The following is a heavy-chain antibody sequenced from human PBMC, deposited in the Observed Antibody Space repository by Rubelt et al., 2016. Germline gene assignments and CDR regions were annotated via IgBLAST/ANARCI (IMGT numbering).Heavy chain of an antibody. Sequence: QVQLQESGPGLVKPSETLSLTCTVSGGSIISYYWSWIRHSPGKGLEWIGYIFYTGYTIYNPSLKSRVTITSKNQFSLKLNSVTAGDTAGYYCARGRGSGSYGGYYFYGVDVWGQGTTVTVSS. CDR3: ARGRGSGSYGGYYFYGVDV. J-gene: IGHJ6*02. CDR1: GGSIISYY. CDR2: IFYTGYT. D-gene: IGHD1-26*01. V-gene: IGHV4-59*12.